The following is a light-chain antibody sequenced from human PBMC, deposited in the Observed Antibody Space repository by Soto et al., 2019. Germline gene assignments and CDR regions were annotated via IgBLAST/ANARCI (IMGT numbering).Light chain of an antibody. V-gene: IGKV1-39*01. Sequence: DTQMTQSPSSLSASVGDRVTITCRASHSISSYLNWYQQKPVKAPKLLIYAASSLQRGVPSRFSGSRSGTDFTITISSLHPEDFATYDWQQSYSTPRSTFGQGTKMEIK. CDR3: QQSYSTPRST. CDR2: AAS. J-gene: IGKJ1*01. CDR1: HSISSY.